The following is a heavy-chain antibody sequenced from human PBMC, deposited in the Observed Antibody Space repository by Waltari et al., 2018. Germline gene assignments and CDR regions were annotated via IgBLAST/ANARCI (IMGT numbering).Heavy chain of an antibody. CDR1: GYTFTGYY. V-gene: IGHV1-2*02. Sequence: QVQLVQSGAEVKKPGASVKVSCKASGYTFTGYYMHWVRQAPGQGLEWVGWIKPNSGGTNYAQKFKGRVTMTRDTSISTAYMELSRLRSDDTAMYYCARAGSMGFGELLAYWGQGTLVTVSS. D-gene: IGHD3-10*01. J-gene: IGHJ4*02. CDR2: IKPNSGGT. CDR3: ARAGSMGFGELLAY.